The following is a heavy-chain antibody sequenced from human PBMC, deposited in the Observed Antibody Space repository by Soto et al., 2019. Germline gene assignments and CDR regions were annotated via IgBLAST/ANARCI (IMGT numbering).Heavy chain of an antibody. J-gene: IGHJ1*01. D-gene: IGHD3-22*01. CDR2: IYWDDDK. V-gene: IGHV2-5*02. Sequence: KESGPTLVKPTQTLTLTCTFSGFSLSTSGVGVGWIRQPPGKALEWLALIYWDDDKRYSPSLKSRLTITKDTSKNQVVLTMTNMHPVDTATYYCAHLTYYYDSSGYYSRAEYFQHWGQGTLVTVSS. CDR3: AHLTYYYDSSGYYSRAEYFQH. CDR1: GFSLSTSGVG.